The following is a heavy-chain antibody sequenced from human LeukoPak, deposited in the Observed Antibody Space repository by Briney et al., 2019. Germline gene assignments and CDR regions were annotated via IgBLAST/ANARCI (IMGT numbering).Heavy chain of an antibody. V-gene: IGHV3-33*08. Sequence: GGSLRLSCTAPGFTFSNYWMSWVRQAPGKGLEWVAVIWYDGSNKYYADSVKGRFAISRDNSKNTLYLQMNSLRAEDTAVYYCARDEGGYDDIWGQGTMVTVSS. CDR3: ARDEGGYDDI. CDR1: GFTFSNYW. J-gene: IGHJ3*02. CDR2: IWYDGSNK. D-gene: IGHD6-13*01.